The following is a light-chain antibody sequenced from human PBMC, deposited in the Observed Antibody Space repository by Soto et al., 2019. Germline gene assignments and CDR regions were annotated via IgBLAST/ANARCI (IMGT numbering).Light chain of an antibody. CDR3: QQRSNWPT. Sequence: ETVLTQSPATLSLSPGERATLSCRASQSVSSYLAWYQQKPGQAPRLLIYDASNGATGIPARFSGSGSGTDFTLTISSLEPEDFAVYYCQQRSNWPTFGQGTRLEIK. CDR1: QSVSSY. J-gene: IGKJ5*01. CDR2: DAS. V-gene: IGKV3-11*01.